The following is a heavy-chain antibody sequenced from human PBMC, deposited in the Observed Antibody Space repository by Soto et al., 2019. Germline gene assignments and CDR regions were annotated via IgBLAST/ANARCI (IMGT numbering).Heavy chain of an antibody. Sequence: SVKVACKSPVGALSSYAISWVRQAPGQGLEWMGGIIPIFGTANYAQKFQGRVTITADESTSTAYMELSSLRSEDTAVYYCARLGLEMATINWYFDLWGRGTLVTVSS. CDR1: VGALSSYA. CDR3: ARLGLEMATINWYFDL. CDR2: IIPIFGTA. D-gene: IGHD5-12*01. V-gene: IGHV1-69*13. J-gene: IGHJ2*01.